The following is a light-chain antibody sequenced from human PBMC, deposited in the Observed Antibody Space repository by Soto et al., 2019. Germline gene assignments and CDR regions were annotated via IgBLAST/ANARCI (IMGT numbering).Light chain of an antibody. V-gene: IGKV1-39*01. CDR2: AAS. CDR1: QSIGTF. Sequence: DIQMAQSPSSLSASLGDTVSITCRASQSIGTFLNWYQQSPGKAPKLLIYAASSLQTGVPSRFSGSGSGTVFSLTVGSLQPEDFATYYCHQSYSLPRTFGQGTKVEV. J-gene: IGKJ1*01. CDR3: HQSYSLPRT.